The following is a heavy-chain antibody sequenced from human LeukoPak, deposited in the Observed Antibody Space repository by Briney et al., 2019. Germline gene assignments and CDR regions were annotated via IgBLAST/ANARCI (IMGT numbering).Heavy chain of an antibody. D-gene: IGHD3-10*01. CDR3: ARAGVLLWFGELSRDNWFDP. V-gene: IGHV4-34*01. CDR1: GGSFSGYY. Sequence: SETLSLTCAVYGGSFSGYYWSWIRQPPGKGLEWIGEINHSGSTNYNPSLKSRVTISVDTSKNQFSLKLSSVTAADTAVYYCARAGVLLWFGELSRDNWFDPWGQGTLVTVSS. J-gene: IGHJ5*02. CDR2: INHSGST.